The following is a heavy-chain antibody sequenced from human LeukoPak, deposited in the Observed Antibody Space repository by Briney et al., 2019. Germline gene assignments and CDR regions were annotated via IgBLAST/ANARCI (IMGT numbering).Heavy chain of an antibody. D-gene: IGHD6-13*01. V-gene: IGHV1-69*13. CDR2: IIPIFGTA. J-gene: IGHJ4*02. Sequence: SVKVSCKASGGTFSSYAISWVRQAPGQGLEWMGGIIPIFGTANYAQKFQGRVTITADESTSTAYMELSSLRSEDTAVYYCARAGRYSSSWYPYFDYWGQGTLVTVSS. CDR3: ARAGRYSSSWYPYFDY. CDR1: GGTFSSYA.